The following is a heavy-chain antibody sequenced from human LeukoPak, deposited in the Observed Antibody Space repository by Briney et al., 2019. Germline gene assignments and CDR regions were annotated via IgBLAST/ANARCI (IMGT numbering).Heavy chain of an antibody. Sequence: SETLSLTCAVYGGSFSGDFWSWIRQSPGKGLEWIGEINHGGSTTYNPSLQSRVTMSVDTSKNQFSLKLSSVTAADTAVYYCARGGDGYSYYYYYMDVWGKGTTVTVSS. CDR3: ARGGDGYSYYYYYMDV. V-gene: IGHV4-34*01. CDR1: GGSFSGDF. D-gene: IGHD5-24*01. J-gene: IGHJ6*03. CDR2: INHGGST.